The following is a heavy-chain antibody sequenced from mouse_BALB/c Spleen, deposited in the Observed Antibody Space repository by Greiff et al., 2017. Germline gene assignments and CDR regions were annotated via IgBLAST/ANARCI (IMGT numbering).Heavy chain of an antibody. CDR3: ARLTTVVTPYAMDY. CDR2: IWAGGST. D-gene: IGHD1-1*01. CDR1: GFSLTSYG. Sequence: QVQLKQSGPGLVAPSQSLSITCTVSGFSLTSYGVHWVRQPPGKGLEWLGVIWAGGSTNYNSALMSRLSISKDNSKGQVFLKMNSLQTDDTAMYYCARLTTVVTPYAMDYWGQGTSVTVSS. V-gene: IGHV2-9*02. J-gene: IGHJ4*01.